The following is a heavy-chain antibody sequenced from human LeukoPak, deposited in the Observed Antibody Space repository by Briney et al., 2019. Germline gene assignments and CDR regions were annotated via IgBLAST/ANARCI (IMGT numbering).Heavy chain of an antibody. D-gene: IGHD6-6*01. V-gene: IGHV3-48*01. J-gene: IGHJ4*02. CDR1: GFPFNNFG. CDR3: ARGGAARPDY. Sequence: GGSLRLSCAASGFPFNNFGMNWVRQGPGKGLEWVSYSSSSSSTMSYADSVKGRFTISRDNAKNSLFLQMNSLRAEDTAVYYCARGGAARPDYWGQGSLVTVSS. CDR2: SSSSSSTM.